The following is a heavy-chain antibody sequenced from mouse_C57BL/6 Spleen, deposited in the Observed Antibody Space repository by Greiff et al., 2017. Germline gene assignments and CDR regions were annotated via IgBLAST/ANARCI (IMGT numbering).Heavy chain of an antibody. CDR3: ARSDYDYDYAMDY. V-gene: IGHV1-72*01. CDR2: IDPNSGGT. CDR1: GYTFTSYW. Sequence: QVQLKQPGAELVKPGASVKLSCKASGYTFTSYWMHWVKQRPGRGLEWIGRIDPNSGGTKYNEQFKSKATLTVDKPSSTAYMQLSSLTSEDSAVYYCARSDYDYDYAMDYWGQGTSVTVSS. D-gene: IGHD2-4*01. J-gene: IGHJ4*01.